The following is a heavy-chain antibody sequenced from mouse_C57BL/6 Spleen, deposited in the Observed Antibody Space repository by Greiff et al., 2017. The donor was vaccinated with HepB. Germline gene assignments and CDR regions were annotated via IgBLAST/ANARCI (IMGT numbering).Heavy chain of an antibody. Sequence: EVMLVESGGGLVQPGGSLKLSCAASGFTFSDYYMYWVRQTPEKRLEWVAYISNGGGSTYYPDTVKGRFTISRDNAKNTLYLQMSRLKSEDTAMYYCARKENYDAMDYWGQGTSVTVSS. CDR2: ISNGGGST. V-gene: IGHV5-12*01. CDR3: ARKENYDAMDY. J-gene: IGHJ4*01. CDR1: GFTFSDYY.